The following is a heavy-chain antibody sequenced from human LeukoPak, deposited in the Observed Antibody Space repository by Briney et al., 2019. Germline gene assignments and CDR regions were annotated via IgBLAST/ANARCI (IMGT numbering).Heavy chain of an antibody. V-gene: IGHV3-48*01. CDR3: ARDGSRGYDMDY. J-gene: IGHJ4*02. D-gene: IGHD3-10*01. Sequence: TGGSLRLSCAASGFTFDDYAMHWVRQAPGKGLEWVSYISSRSDVIYYADSAKGRFTISRDNVKNSLYLQMNSLRAEDTAVYYCARDGSRGYDMDYWGQGTLVTVSS. CDR2: ISSRSDVI. CDR1: GFTFDDYA.